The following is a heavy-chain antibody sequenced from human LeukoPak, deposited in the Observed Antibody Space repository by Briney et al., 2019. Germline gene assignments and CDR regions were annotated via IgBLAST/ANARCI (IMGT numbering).Heavy chain of an antibody. CDR1: GFTFSSYA. CDR3: ARDVAAAGTRWFDP. J-gene: IGHJ5*02. D-gene: IGHD6-13*01. CDR2: ISYDGSNK. V-gene: IGHV3-30*04. Sequence: PGRSLRLSCAASGFTFSSYAMHWVRQAPGKGLEWVAVISYDGSNKYYADSVKGRFTISRDNSKNTLYLQMSSLRAEDTAVYYCARDVAAAGTRWFDPWGQGTLVTVSS.